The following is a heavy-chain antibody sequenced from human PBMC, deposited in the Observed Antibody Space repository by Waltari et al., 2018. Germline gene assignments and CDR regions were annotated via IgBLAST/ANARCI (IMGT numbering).Heavy chain of an antibody. D-gene: IGHD3-16*01. CDR2: INWNGGST. J-gene: IGHJ4*02. Sequence: EVQLVESGGGVVRSGGSLRLSCAASGFTFDDYGMSWVRQPPGKGLEWVSGINWNGGSTGYADSGKGRVTISRDNAKNSLYLQMNSLRAEDTALYYCAREGEVIGSLPSPNDYWGQGTLVTVSS. CDR1: GFTFDDYG. V-gene: IGHV3-20*04. CDR3: AREGEVIGSLPSPNDY.